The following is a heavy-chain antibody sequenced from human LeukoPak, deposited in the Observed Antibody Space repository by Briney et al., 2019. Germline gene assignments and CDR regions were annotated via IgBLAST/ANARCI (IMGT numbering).Heavy chain of an antibody. CDR1: GYTFTTYY. Sequence: ASVKVSCKASGYTFTTYYMHWGRQAPGQGVEWVGIINPIDGTTTYAQRFQGRGTITRDTPTSTVYMDLSSVRIEATAVYYCSRDLGGSYNDYWGQGTMVTVSS. J-gene: IGHJ4*02. CDR2: INPIDGTT. D-gene: IGHD1-26*01. CDR3: SRDLGGSYNDY. V-gene: IGHV1-46*01.